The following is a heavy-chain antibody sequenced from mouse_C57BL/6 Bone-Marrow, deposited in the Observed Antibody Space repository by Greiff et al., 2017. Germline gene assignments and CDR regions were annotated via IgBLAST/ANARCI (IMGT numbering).Heavy chain of an antibody. CDR3: ARYSNYGGYAMDY. Sequence: EVQLQQPGPELVKPGASVKISCTASGYSFTDYNMNWVKQSNGQSLEWIGVINPNYGTTSYNQKFKGKATLTVDQSSSTAYMQLNSLTSEDSAVYYCARYSNYGGYAMDYWGQGTSVTVSS. D-gene: IGHD2-5*01. J-gene: IGHJ4*01. V-gene: IGHV1-39*01. CDR1: GYSFTDYN. CDR2: INPNYGTT.